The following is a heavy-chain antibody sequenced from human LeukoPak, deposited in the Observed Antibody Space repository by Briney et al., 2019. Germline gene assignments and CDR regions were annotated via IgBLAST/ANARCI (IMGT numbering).Heavy chain of an antibody. J-gene: IGHJ4*02. V-gene: IGHV3-11*01. D-gene: IGHD3-22*01. CDR3: ASDPARDYYDTSGYFRWADY. CDR1: GFTFSDYY. CDR2: ISGSGSTI. Sequence: GGALRVSCAAPGFTFSDYYMSWGRQAPGKGRGRVSYISGSGSTIYYADSVKGRFTISRDNAKNSLYLQMNSLRAEDTAVYYCASDPARDYYDTSGYFRWADYWGQGTLVTVSS.